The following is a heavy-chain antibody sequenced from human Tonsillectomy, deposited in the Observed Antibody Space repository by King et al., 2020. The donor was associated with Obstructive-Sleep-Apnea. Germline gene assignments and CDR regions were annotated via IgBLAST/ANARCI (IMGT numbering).Heavy chain of an antibody. J-gene: IGHJ6*02. D-gene: IGHD3-10*01. CDR1: GFTFSTYD. CDR3: ARGRVSGRSDYYYGLDV. Sequence: VQLVESGGGLVQPGGSLRLSCAASGFTFSTYDMHWVRQATGEGLEWVSTIGTAGDTYYSGSVKGRFTISRENAKNSLYLQMNSLRAGDTAVYYCARGRVSGRSDYYYGLDVWGQGTTVTVSS. V-gene: IGHV3-13*04. CDR2: IGTAGDT.